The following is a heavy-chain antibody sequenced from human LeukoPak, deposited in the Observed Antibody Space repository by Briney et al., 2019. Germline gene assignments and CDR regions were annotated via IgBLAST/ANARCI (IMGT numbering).Heavy chain of an antibody. J-gene: IGHJ4*02. CDR3: ARSYYYDYRQIDY. CDR2: IYYSGST. Sequence: ASETLSLTCTVSGDSISTSSYYWGWIRQPPGKGLEWLGSIYYSGSTYYNPSLKSRVTISVNTSKNQFSLNLYSVTAADTAVFYCARSYYYDYRQIDYWGQGTLVTVSS. D-gene: IGHD3-22*01. CDR1: GDSISTSSYY. V-gene: IGHV4-39*01.